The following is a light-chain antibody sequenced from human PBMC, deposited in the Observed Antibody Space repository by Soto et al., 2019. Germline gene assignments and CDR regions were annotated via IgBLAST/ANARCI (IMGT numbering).Light chain of an antibody. V-gene: IGKV4-1*01. J-gene: IGKJ1*01. CDR3: QQYYSSPPT. Sequence: EIVMTQSPATLSVSPGERVTLSCRASQSVRSNLAWYQQRPGQPPKLLFHWASTRESGVPDRFSGSGSGTHFTLTITSLQAEDVAVYYCQQYYSSPPTFGQGTKVEIK. CDR2: WAS. CDR1: QSVRSN.